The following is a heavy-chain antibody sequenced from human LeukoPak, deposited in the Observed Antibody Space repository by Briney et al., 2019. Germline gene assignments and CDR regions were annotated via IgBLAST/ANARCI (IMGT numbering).Heavy chain of an antibody. CDR1: GYTFTSYD. V-gene: IGHV1-8*03. Sequence: GASVKVSCKASGYTFTSYDINWVRQATGQGLEWMGWMNPNSGNTGYAQKFQGRVTITRNTSISTAYMELSSLRSEDTAVYYCARGPGDYDFWSGYYRPDYYYYMDVWGKGTTVTVS. J-gene: IGHJ6*03. CDR2: MNPNSGNT. CDR3: ARGPGDYDFWSGYYRPDYYYYMDV. D-gene: IGHD3-3*01.